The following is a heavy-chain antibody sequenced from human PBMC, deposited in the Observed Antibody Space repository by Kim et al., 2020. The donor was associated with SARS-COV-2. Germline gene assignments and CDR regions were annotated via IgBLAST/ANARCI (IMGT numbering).Heavy chain of an antibody. J-gene: IGHJ4*02. CDR3: ARGKGYGSGLYYFDY. Sequence: ASVKVSCKASGYTFISYDINWVRQATGQGLEWMGWLNPNSGNTGYAQKFQGRVTMTKNTSINTAYMELSSLRSEDTAVYYCARGKGYGSGLYYFDYWGQGTLGTVSS. D-gene: IGHD3-10*01. CDR2: LNPNSGNT. CDR1: GYTFISYD. V-gene: IGHV1-8*01.